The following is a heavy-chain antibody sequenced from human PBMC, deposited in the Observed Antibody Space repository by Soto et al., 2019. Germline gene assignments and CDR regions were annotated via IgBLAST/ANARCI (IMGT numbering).Heavy chain of an antibody. J-gene: IGHJ4*02. V-gene: IGHV1-69*12. CDR2: IIPMFGTA. Sequence: QVQLVQSGAEVKKPESSVKVSCKAPGGTFSTYAISWVRLAPGRGLEWMGGIIPMFGTANYAQRFQDRVTMTADESTNTVYMELSSLRSEDTAVYFCASGIQLWLRRINNGYSGWGQGTLVTVSS. D-gene: IGHD5-18*01. CDR1: GGTFSTYA. CDR3: ASGIQLWLRRINNGYSG.